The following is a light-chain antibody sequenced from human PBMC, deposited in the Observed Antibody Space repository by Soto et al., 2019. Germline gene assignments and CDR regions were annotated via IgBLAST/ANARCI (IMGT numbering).Light chain of an antibody. J-gene: IGKJ2*01. Sequence: EIVMTQSPATLSVSPGERVTLSCRASQSVSSDLAWYQQKPGQAPRLLVYGASTRATGIPARFSGSGSGAEFTLTISSLQSEDFAVYYCQQYYSTPYTFGQGTKLEIK. CDR2: GAS. V-gene: IGKV3-15*01. CDR1: QSVSSD. CDR3: QQYYSTPYT.